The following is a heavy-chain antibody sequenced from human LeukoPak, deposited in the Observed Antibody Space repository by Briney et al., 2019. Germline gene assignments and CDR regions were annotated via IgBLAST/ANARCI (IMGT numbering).Heavy chain of an antibody. J-gene: IGHJ4*01. CDR2: INHSGST. CDR3: ARVQDFETRGYYLGY. CDR1: GGPFSDYY. Sequence: SETLSLTCAVYGGPFSDYYWNWIRQPPAKGLEWSGEINHSGSTNYNPSLKSRVTMSVDTFKNQFSLTLSSVTAADTAVYYCARVQDFETRGYYLGYWGHGTLVTVSS. D-gene: IGHD3-22*01. V-gene: IGHV4-34*01.